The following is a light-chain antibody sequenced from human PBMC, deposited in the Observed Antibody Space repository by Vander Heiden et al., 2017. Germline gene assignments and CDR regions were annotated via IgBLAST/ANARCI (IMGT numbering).Light chain of an antibody. J-gene: IGKJ2*01. CDR1: QGITSA. CDR3: QQFSIYPRT. Sequence: AVQFTRSPSSQSTSVGARVTITCRASQGITSALAWYQQEPGKRPELLIYDATSLETGVPLRFSGSGSGTDFTLTISSLQPEDAATYFCQQFSIYPRTFGQGTKLEIK. V-gene: IGKV1-13*02. CDR2: DAT.